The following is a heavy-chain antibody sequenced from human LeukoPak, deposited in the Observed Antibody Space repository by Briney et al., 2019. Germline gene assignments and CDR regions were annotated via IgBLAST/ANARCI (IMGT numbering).Heavy chain of an antibody. J-gene: IGHJ6*02. CDR1: GGSFSGYY. D-gene: IGHD6-19*01. CDR2: INHSGST. V-gene: IGHV4-34*01. CDR3: ARGRKQWPTKWNYYYGMDV. Sequence: SETLSLTCAVYGGSFSGYYWSWIRQPPGKGLEWIGEINHSGSTNYNPSLKSRVTISVDTSKNQFSLKLSSVTAADTAVYYCARGRKQWPTKWNYYYGMDVWGQGTTVTVPS.